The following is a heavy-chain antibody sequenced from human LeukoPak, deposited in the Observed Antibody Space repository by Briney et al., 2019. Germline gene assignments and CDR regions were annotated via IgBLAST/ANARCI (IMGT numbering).Heavy chain of an antibody. D-gene: IGHD3-10*01. Sequence: GGSLRLSCAASGFTFSSYAMSWVRQAPGKGPEWVSAISGSGGSTYYADSVKGRFTISRDNSKNTLYLQMNSLRAEDTAVYYCAKGSGSYPRNNWFDPWGQGTLVTVSS. V-gene: IGHV3-23*01. CDR2: ISGSGGST. CDR3: AKGSGSYPRNNWFDP. CDR1: GFTFSSYA. J-gene: IGHJ5*02.